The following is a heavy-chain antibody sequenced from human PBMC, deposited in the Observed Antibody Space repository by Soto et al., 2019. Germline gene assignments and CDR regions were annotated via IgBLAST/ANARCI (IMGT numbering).Heavy chain of an antibody. CDR1: GGTFSIYA. CDR2: IIPIFGTA. Sequence: SVKVSCKASGGTFSIYAISWVRQAPGQGLEWMGGIIPIFGTANYAQKFQGRVTITADESTSTAYMELSSLRSEDTAVYYCARPTRYYYDSSGQSAWFDPWGQGTLVTVSS. D-gene: IGHD3-22*01. J-gene: IGHJ5*02. V-gene: IGHV1-69*13. CDR3: ARPTRYYYDSSGQSAWFDP.